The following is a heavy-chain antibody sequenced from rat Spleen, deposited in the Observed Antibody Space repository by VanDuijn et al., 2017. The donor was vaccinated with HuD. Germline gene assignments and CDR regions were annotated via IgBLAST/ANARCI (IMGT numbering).Heavy chain of an antibody. CDR1: GFSLSSYH. D-gene: IGHD1-12*02. CDR2: IWAGGGT. Sequence: QVQLKESGPGLVQPSQTLSLTCTVSGFSLSSYHVSWVRQPPGKSLVWMGTIWAGGGTNYNSAVQSRLSISRDTSKSQVFLKRNSLKPEDTGTYYCARHVYYDGSYYFSYYYVMDAWGQGASVTVSS. CDR3: ARHVYYDGSYYFSYYYVMDA. J-gene: IGHJ4*01. V-gene: IGHV2-72*01.